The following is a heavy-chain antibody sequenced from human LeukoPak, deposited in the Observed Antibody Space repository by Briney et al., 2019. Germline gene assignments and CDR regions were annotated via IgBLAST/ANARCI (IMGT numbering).Heavy chain of an antibody. CDR3: ARDLPTYCSSTSCPTPDDWFDP. D-gene: IGHD2-2*01. Sequence: ASVKVSCTASGYTFTSYGISWVRQAPGQGLEWMGWISAYNGNTNYAQKLQGRVTMTTDTSTSTAYMELRSLRSDDTAVYYCARDLPTYCSSTSCPTPDDWFDPWGQGTLVTVSS. V-gene: IGHV1-18*01. CDR2: ISAYNGNT. J-gene: IGHJ5*02. CDR1: GYTFTSYG.